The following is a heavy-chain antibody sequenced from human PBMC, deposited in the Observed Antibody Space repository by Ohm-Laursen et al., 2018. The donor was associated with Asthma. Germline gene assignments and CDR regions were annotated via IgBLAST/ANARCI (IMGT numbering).Heavy chain of an antibody. V-gene: IGHV3-13*01. CDR2: IGSAGHT. D-gene: IGHD2-15*01. Sequence: SLRLSCTAYLFTFSNYDMHWVRQVTGRGMEWVAAIGSAGHTYYPDSVRGRFTISREDAKNSLNLQMSSLRAGDTAVYYCARGYWSGGNCHSAITMDVWGQGTTVTVSS. CDR1: LFTFSNYD. CDR3: ARGYWSGGNCHSAITMDV. J-gene: IGHJ6*02.